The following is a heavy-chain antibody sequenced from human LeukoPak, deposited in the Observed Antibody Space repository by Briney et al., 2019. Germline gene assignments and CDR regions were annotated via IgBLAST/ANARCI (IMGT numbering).Heavy chain of an antibody. CDR3: ARYSSGWYYFDH. D-gene: IGHD6-19*01. CDR2: ISSSSSYI. V-gene: IGHV3-21*01. CDR1: GFTFSSYS. Sequence: PGGSLRLSCAASGFTFSSYSMNWVRQAPGKGLEWVSSISSSSSYIYYADSVKGRFTISRDNAKNSLYLQMNSLRAEDTAVYYCARYSSGWYYFDHWGQGTLVTVSS. J-gene: IGHJ4*02.